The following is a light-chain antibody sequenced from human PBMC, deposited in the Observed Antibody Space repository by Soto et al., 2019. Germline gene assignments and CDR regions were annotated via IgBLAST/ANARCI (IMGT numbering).Light chain of an antibody. J-gene: IGLJ2*01. CDR3: ETWDTDTQV. Sequence: QSVLTQSSSASASLGSSVKVSCTLSSGHSSYTIAWHQQQPGKAPRHLMKLEGSGAYDKGSGVSDRFSGSSSGADRYLTISNVQSEDEADYYCETWDTDTQVFGGGTKVTVL. CDR1: SGHSSYT. CDR2: LEGSGAY. V-gene: IGLV4-60*03.